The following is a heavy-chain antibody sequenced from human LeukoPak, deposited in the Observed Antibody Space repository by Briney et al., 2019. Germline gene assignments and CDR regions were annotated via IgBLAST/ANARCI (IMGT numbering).Heavy chain of an antibody. D-gene: IGHD3-22*01. CDR1: GGSISSYY. CDR2: IYYSGST. Sequence: ASETLSLTCTVSGGSISSYYWSWIRQPPGKGLEWIGYIYYSGSTNYNPSLKSRVTISVDTSKNQFSLKLSSVTAADTAVYYCARDPTYESSSYYSSTWGQGTLVTVSS. CDR3: ARDPTYESSSYYSST. V-gene: IGHV4-59*01. J-gene: IGHJ5*02.